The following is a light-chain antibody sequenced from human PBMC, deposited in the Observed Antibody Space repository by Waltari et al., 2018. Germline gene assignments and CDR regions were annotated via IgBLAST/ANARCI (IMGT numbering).Light chain of an antibody. CDR3: QQGSTIPIT. CDR1: QSISSH. CDR2: AAS. J-gene: IGKJ5*01. Sequence: DIQMTQSPSSLSASVGDRVTLTCRASQSISSHLNWYQQKPGKAPQLLIFAASSLQSGVPSRVSGSGSGTDFTLTIGSLQPEDFATYYCQQGSTIPITFGQGTRLEI. V-gene: IGKV1-39*01.